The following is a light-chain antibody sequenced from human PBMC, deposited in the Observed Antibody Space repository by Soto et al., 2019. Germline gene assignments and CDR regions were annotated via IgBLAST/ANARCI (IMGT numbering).Light chain of an antibody. V-gene: IGKV3-20*01. CDR1: QSVSSSF. CDR3: QPYGNSIT. CDR2: GAS. Sequence: SQSPVALSLYTRGIATLSCRATQSVSSSFLAWYQQRPGQAPRLLIFGASNRATGIPDRFSGSGSGTDFSLTISRLENEDCAVYYCQPYGNSITFGGGSKVDVK. J-gene: IGKJ4*01.